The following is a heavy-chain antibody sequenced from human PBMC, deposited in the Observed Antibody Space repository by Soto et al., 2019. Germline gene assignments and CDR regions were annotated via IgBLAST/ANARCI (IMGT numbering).Heavy chain of an antibody. D-gene: IGHD1-26*01. J-gene: IGHJ5*02. V-gene: IGHV3-74*01. CDR1: GFTFSSYW. CDR2: INPDGSAT. Sequence: GGSLRLSCAASGFTFSSYWMHWVRQAPGKGLVWVSRINPDGSATNCADSVKGRFTISRDNAKSTVYLELNNLSAEDTAVYHCAKNQGVELVPLATVDWFDPWGQGSVVTVSS. CDR3: AKNQGVELVPLATVDWFDP.